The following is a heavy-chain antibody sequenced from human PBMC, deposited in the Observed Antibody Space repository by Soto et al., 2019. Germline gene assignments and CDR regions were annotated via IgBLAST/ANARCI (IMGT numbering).Heavy chain of an antibody. CDR3: ARLSQSGGWFDP. J-gene: IGHJ5*02. CDR1: GGSVSSGSYY. D-gene: IGHD3-16*01. CDR2: IYYSGST. V-gene: IGHV4-61*01. Sequence: QVQLQESGPGLVKPSETLSLTCTVSGGSVSSGSYYWSWIRQPPGKGLECIGYIYYSGSTNYNPSLKRRVSISVATSKNQFALKLSAVTAADTAVYYCARLSQSGGWFDPWGEGTLVTVAS.